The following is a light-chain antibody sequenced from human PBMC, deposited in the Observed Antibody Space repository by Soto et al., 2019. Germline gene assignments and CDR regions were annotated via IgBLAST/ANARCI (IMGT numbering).Light chain of an antibody. CDR1: SGRVASNY. CDR3: QSYDSPKEV. Sequence: NFMLTQPHSVSESPGKTVTISCTRSSGRVASNYVQWYQQRPGSAPTTVIFEDDQRPSGVPDRFSGSIDSSSNSAFLTISGLKFKDEADYYCQSYDSPKEVFGGGTKLTVL. V-gene: IGLV6-57*04. J-gene: IGLJ2*01. CDR2: EDD.